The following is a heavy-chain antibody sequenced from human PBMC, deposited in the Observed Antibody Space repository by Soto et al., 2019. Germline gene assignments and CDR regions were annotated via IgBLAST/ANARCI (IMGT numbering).Heavy chain of an antibody. CDR2: INWNGGST. CDR1: GFTFDDYG. V-gene: IGHV3-20*01. Sequence: GGSLRLSCAASGFTFDDYGMSWVRQAPGKGLEWVSGINWNGGSTGYADSVKGRFTISRDNAKNSLYLQMNSLRAEDTALYHCARRRITMVRGVITPRKDYYYYMDVWGKGTTVTVSS. D-gene: IGHD3-10*01. CDR3: ARRRITMVRGVITPRKDYYYYMDV. J-gene: IGHJ6*03.